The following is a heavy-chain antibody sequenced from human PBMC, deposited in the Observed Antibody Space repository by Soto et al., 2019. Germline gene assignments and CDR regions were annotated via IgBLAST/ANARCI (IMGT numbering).Heavy chain of an antibody. Sequence: PGGSLRLSCAASGFTFSSYEMNWVRQAPGKGLEWVSYISSSGSTIYYADSVKGRFTISRDNAKNSLYLQMNSLRAEDTAVYYCARDQYVLLWFGFYYYYGMDVWGQGATVTVSS. CDR3: ARDQYVLLWFGFYYYYGMDV. CDR2: ISSSGSTI. D-gene: IGHD3-10*01. CDR1: GFTFSSYE. V-gene: IGHV3-48*03. J-gene: IGHJ6*02.